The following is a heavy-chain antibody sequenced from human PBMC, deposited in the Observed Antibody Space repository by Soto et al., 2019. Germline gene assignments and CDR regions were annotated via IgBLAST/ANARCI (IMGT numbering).Heavy chain of an antibody. CDR2: INPNSGGT. D-gene: IGHD2-15*01. CDR1: GYTFTGYY. CDR3: ARERMVVAATQYYYYYGMDV. J-gene: IGHJ6*02. V-gene: IGHV1-2*04. Sequence: ASVKVSCKASGYTFTGYYMHWVRQAPGQGPEWMGWINPNSGGTNYAQKFQGWVTMTRDTSISTAYMELSRLRSDDTAVYYFARERMVVAATQYYYYYGMDVWGQGTTVTVSS.